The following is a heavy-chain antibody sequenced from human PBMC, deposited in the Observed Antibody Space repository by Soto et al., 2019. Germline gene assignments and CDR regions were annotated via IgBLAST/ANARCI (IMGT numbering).Heavy chain of an antibody. D-gene: IGHD6-19*01. CDR3: ARAGRKVNSSGWYGDAFDI. Sequence: ASVKVSCKASGYTFTSYYMHWVRQAPGQGLEWMGIINPSGGSTSYAQKFQGRVTMTRDTSTSTVYMELSSLRSEDTAVYYCARAGRKVNSSGWYGDAFDIWGQGTMVTVSS. J-gene: IGHJ3*02. CDR2: INPSGGST. V-gene: IGHV1-46*01. CDR1: GYTFTSYY.